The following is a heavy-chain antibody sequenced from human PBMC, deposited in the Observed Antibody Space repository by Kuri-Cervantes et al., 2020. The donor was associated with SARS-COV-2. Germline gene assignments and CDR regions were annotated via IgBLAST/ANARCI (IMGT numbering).Heavy chain of an antibody. V-gene: IGHV3-66*02. CDR2: IYSGGST. CDR3: AREFHDFWSGYYGPYYFYAMDV. D-gene: IGHD3-3*01. Sequence: GESLKISCAASGFTVSSNYMSWVRQAPGKGLEWVSVIYSGGSTYYADSVKGRFTISRDDSKNTLYLQMNSLRVEDTAVYYCAREFHDFWSGYYGPYYFYAMDVWGQGTTVTVSS. CDR1: GFTVSSNY. J-gene: IGHJ6*02.